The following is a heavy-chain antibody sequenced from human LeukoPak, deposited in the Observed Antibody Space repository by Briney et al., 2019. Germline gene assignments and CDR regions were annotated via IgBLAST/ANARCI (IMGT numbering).Heavy chain of an antibody. V-gene: IGHV3-21*01. Sequence: GGSLRLSCAASGFTFSSYSMNWVRQARGKGLEWVSSISSSSSYIYYADSVKGRFTISRDNARNSLYLQMNSLRAEDTAVYYCARLGVSADYWGQGTLVTVSS. J-gene: IGHJ4*02. CDR1: GFTFSSYS. CDR3: ARLGVSADY. CDR2: ISSSSSYI. D-gene: IGHD3-10*01.